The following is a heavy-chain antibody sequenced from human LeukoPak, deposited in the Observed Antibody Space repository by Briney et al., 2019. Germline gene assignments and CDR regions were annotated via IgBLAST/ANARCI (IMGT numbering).Heavy chain of an antibody. CDR2: ISSSSAYI. Sequence: GGSLRLSCAASGFTFSSYSMNWVRQAPGKGLEWVSSISSSSAYIYYADSMKGRFTISRDNAKNSLFLQMNSLRAEDTAVYYCARGYGDFDYWGQGTLVTVSS. J-gene: IGHJ4*02. D-gene: IGHD4-17*01. CDR3: ARGYGDFDY. CDR1: GFTFSSYS. V-gene: IGHV3-21*01.